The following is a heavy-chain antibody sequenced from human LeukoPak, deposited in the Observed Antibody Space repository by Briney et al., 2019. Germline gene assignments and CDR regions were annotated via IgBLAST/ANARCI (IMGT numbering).Heavy chain of an antibody. CDR3: AKDSHYDSSGYYQLDY. Sequence: GGSLRLSCAASGFTVSSNYMSWVRQAPGKGLEWVAFIRYDGSNKYYADSVKGRFTISRDNSKNTLYLQMNSLRAEDTAVYYCAKDSHYDSSGYYQLDYWGQGTLVTVSS. D-gene: IGHD3-22*01. J-gene: IGHJ4*02. V-gene: IGHV3-30*02. CDR1: GFTVSSNY. CDR2: IRYDGSNK.